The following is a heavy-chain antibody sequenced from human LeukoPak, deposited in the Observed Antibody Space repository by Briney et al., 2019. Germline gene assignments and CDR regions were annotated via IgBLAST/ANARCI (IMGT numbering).Heavy chain of an antibody. V-gene: IGHV5-51*01. J-gene: IGHJ4*02. CDR2: INPTDSDA. CDR3: ARAWSLDY. Sequence: GESLKISCKGSGYSFTTYWIGWVRQMPGKGLEWVGFINPTDSDATYSPSFQGQVIISADKSISTAYLQWSSLKASDTATYYCARAWSLDYWGQGTLVTVSS. CDR1: GYSFTTYW. D-gene: IGHD2-15*01.